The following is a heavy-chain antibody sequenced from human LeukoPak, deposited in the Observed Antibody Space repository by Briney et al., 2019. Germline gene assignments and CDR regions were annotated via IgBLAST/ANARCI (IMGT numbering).Heavy chain of an antibody. CDR1: GYTFTSYG. CDR3: ARNRIQLWLCDY. CDR2: ISAYNGNA. D-gene: IGHD5-18*01. J-gene: IGHJ4*02. Sequence: ASVKVSCNASGYTFTSYGISWVRQAPGQGLEWMGWISAYNGNANYAQKLQGRVTMTTDTSTSTAYMELRSLRSDDTAVYYCARNRIQLWLCDYWGQGTLVTVSS. V-gene: IGHV1-18*01.